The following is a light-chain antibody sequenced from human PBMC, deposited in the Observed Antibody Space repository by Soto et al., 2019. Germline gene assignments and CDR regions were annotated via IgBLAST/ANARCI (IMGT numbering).Light chain of an antibody. CDR3: QQRSNWRVT. Sequence: ESVLTQSPATLSLSPGERATLSCRASQRVNIYLAWYQQKPGQAPRLLIYDASNRATGIPARFSGSGSGTDFTLTISSLEPEDIAVYYCQQRSNWRVTFGGGTKVDIK. V-gene: IGKV3-11*01. CDR1: QRVNIY. J-gene: IGKJ4*01. CDR2: DAS.